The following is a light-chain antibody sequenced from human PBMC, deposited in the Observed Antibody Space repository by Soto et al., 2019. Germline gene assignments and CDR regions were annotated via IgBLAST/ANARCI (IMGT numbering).Light chain of an antibody. CDR2: DAS. V-gene: IGKV3-11*01. J-gene: IGKJ4*01. CDR1: QSVSSY. CDR3: QQRSNWPPLT. Sequence: DIGLTQSPATLSLSPGERATLSCRASQSVSSYLAWYQQKPGQAHRLLIYDASNRATGIPARFSGSGSGTDFTLTISSLEPEDFAVYYCQQRSNWPPLTFGGGTKVEIK.